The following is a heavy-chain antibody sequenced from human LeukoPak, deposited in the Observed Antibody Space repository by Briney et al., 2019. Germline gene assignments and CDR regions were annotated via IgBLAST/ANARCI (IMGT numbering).Heavy chain of an antibody. CDR3: ARDHRYCSSTSCYLYYFDY. Sequence: PGGSLRLSCAASGFTFSSYWMHWVRQAPGKGLVWFSRINRDGSSTSYADSVKGRFTISRDNAKNTLYLQMNSLRAEDTAVYYCARDHRYCSSTSCYLYYFDYWGQGTLVTVSS. D-gene: IGHD2-2*01. J-gene: IGHJ4*02. CDR2: INRDGSST. V-gene: IGHV3-74*01. CDR1: GFTFSSYW.